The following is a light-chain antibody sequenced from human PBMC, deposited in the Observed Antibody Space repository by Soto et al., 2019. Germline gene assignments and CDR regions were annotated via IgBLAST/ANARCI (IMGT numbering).Light chain of an antibody. CDR1: SSDLGGYDS. CDR2: EVT. V-gene: IGLV2-14*01. Sequence: QSALTQPASVSRSPGQSIAISCTGTSSDLGGYDSVSWYQQHPGKAPKLLIYEVTNRPSGVSNRFSGSKSGNTASLTISGLQAEDEPHYYCSSYSTISIVIFGGGTKLTVL. J-gene: IGLJ2*01. CDR3: SSYSTISIVI.